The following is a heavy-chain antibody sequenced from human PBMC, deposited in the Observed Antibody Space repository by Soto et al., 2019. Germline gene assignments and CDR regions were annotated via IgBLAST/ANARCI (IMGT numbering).Heavy chain of an antibody. D-gene: IGHD3-3*01. CDR2: INPSGGST. CDR1: GYTFTSYY. Sequence: GASVKVSCKASGYTFTSYYMHWVRQAPGQGLEWMGIINPSGGSTSYAQKFQGRVTMTRDTSTSTVYMELSSLRSEDTAVYYCARDLTIFGVVINYDMDVWGQGTTVTVSS. CDR3: ARDLTIFGVVINYDMDV. J-gene: IGHJ6*02. V-gene: IGHV1-46*01.